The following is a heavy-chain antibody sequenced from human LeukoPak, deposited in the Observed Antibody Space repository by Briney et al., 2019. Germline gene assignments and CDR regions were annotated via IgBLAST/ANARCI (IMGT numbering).Heavy chain of an antibody. CDR1: GGTFSSYA. CDR2: IIPIFGTA. D-gene: IGHD6-19*01. CDR3: ARGPSIAVAGYYFDY. V-gene: IGHV1-69*01. Sequence: SVEVSCKASGGTFSSYAISWVRQAPGQGLEWMGGIIPIFGTANYAQKFQGRVTITADESTSTAYMELSSLRSEDTAVYYCARGPSIAVAGYYFDYWGQGTLVTVSS. J-gene: IGHJ4*02.